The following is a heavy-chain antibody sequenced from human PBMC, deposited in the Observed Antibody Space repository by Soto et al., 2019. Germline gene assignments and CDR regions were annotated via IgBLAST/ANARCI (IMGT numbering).Heavy chain of an antibody. V-gene: IGHV3-66*01. D-gene: IGHD6-13*01. CDR3: ARVDTLTAGVHY. J-gene: IGHJ4*02. Sequence: GGSLRLSCAGSGFSVSDIYMTWVRQAPGKGLEWISLIYSDASTYYADSVKGRFTISRDNSKNTLFLQMNSLRADDTAVYYCARVDTLTAGVHYWGQGTLVAGSS. CDR2: IYSDAST. CDR1: GFSVSDIY.